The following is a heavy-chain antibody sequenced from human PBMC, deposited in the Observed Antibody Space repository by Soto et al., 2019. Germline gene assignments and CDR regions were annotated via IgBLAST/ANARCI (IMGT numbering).Heavy chain of an antibody. CDR1: GGTFSSYA. CDR3: ARDLYYYDSSGYGYFDY. J-gene: IGHJ4*02. D-gene: IGHD3-22*01. Sequence: SVKVSCKASGGTFSSYAISWVRQAPGQGLEWMGGIIPIFGTANYAQKFQGRVTITADESTSTAYMELSSLRSEDTAVYYCARDLYYYDSSGYGYFDYWGQGTLVTVS. CDR2: IIPIFGTA. V-gene: IGHV1-69*13.